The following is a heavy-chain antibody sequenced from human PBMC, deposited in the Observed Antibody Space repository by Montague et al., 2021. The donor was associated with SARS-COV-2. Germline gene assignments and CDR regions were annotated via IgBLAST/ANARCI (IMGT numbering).Heavy chain of an antibody. D-gene: IGHD2-2*01. J-gene: IGHJ6*02. Sequence: SETLSLTCAVYGGSFSGYYWSWIRQPPGKGLEWIGEINHSGSTNYNPSLKSGVTISVDTSKNQFSLKLSSVTAADTAAYYCTREGYQVLWSDYYYYGMDVWGQGTTVTVSS. V-gene: IGHV4-34*01. CDR3: TREGYQVLWSDYYYYGMDV. CDR2: INHSGST. CDR1: GGSFSGYY.